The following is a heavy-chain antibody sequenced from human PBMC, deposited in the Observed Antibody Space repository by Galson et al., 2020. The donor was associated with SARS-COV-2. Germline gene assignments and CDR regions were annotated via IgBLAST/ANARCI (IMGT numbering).Heavy chain of an antibody. D-gene: IGHD3-10*01. V-gene: IGHV4-30-4*01. CDR3: ARGNLLWFGAYNWFDP. CDR2: IYNSEST. J-gene: IGHJ5*02. CDR1: GGSISSGDYY. Sequence: SQTLSLTCTVSGGSISSGDYYWTWIRQPPGKGLEWIGYIYNSESTYYNTSLTSRLSISGDTSKNQFSLKLTSVTAADTAVYYCARGNLLWFGAYNWFDPWGQGTQVTVSS.